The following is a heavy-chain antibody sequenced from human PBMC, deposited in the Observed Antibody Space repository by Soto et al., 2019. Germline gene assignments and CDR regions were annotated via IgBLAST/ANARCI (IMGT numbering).Heavy chain of an antibody. J-gene: IGHJ4*02. Sequence: EVQLLESGGGLVQPGGSLRLSCAASGFTFTTYVMTWVRQAPGKGLEWVSAISSRGDNTYYADSVKGRFTISRDNSKNTLYLQMNSLRADGTAVYYCATRKGGYCSGGTCYSFADWGLGTLVTVSS. D-gene: IGHD2-15*01. CDR2: ISSRGDNT. CDR3: ATRKGGYCSGGTCYSFAD. CDR1: GFTFTTYV. V-gene: IGHV3-23*01.